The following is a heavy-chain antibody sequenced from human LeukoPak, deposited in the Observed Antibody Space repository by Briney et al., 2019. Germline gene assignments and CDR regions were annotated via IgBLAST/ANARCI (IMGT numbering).Heavy chain of an antibody. CDR3: AKASEYSSSSVYFDY. CDR1: GFTFSSYA. V-gene: IGHV3-23*01. CDR2: ISGSGGST. J-gene: IGHJ4*02. Sequence: GGSLRLSCAASGFTFSSYAMSWVRQAPGKGLEWVSAISGSGGSTYYADSVKGRFTISRDNSENTLYLQMNSMRAEDTDVYYCAKASEYSSSSVYFDYWGQGTLVTVSS. D-gene: IGHD6-6*01.